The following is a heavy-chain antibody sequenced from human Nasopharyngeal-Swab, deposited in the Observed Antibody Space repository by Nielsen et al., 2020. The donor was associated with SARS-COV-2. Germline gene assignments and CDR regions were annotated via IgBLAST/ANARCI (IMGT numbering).Heavy chain of an antibody. V-gene: IGHV3-15*01. CDR2: IKSKTDGGTT. CDR1: GFTFSNAW. CDR3: TTVYDYGDYYYYYYGMDV. D-gene: IGHD4-17*01. Sequence: GESLKISFAASGFTFSNAWMSWVRQAPGKGLEWVGRIKSKTDGGTTDYAAPVKGRFTISRDDSKNTLYLQMNSLKTEDTAVYYCTTVYDYGDYYYYYYGMDVWGQGTTVTVSS. J-gene: IGHJ6*02.